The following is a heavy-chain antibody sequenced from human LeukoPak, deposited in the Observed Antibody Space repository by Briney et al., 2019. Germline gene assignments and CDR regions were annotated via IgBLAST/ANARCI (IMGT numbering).Heavy chain of an antibody. Sequence: PSETLSLTCTVSGGSISSDYWNWIRQPPGKGLEWIGYVHNSVSTNYNPSLKSRVTISMDTSKNQFSLKLISVTAADTAVYYCAKSSYGPGSYVYYGMDVWGQGATATVSS. CDR2: VHNSVST. CDR3: AKSSYGPGSYVYYGMDV. D-gene: IGHD3-10*01. J-gene: IGHJ6*02. CDR1: GGSISSDY. V-gene: IGHV4-59*08.